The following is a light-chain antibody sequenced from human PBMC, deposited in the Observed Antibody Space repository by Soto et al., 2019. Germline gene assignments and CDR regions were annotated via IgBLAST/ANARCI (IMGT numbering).Light chain of an antibody. CDR1: SGHSSYA. CDR3: KTGDIGAGVV. J-gene: IGLJ2*01. CDR2: LSSDGSH. Sequence: QLVLTQSPSASASLGASVKLTCTLSSGHSSYAIAWHQQQPEKGPRYLMKLSSDGSHSKGDGIPDRFSGSSSGAERYLTIPGPRCEDEDDYHCKTGDIGAGVVFGGGTKVTVL. V-gene: IGLV4-69*01.